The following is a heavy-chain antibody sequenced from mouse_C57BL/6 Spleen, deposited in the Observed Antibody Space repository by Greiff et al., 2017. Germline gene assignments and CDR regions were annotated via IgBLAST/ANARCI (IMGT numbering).Heavy chain of an antibody. D-gene: IGHD2-3*01. Sequence: DVQLVESGGGLVQPKGSLKLSCAASGFSFNTYAMNWVRQAPGKGLEWVARIRSKSNNYATYYADSVKDRFTISRDDSESMLYLQMNNLKTEDTAMYYCVRQSDEYYFDYWGQGTTLTVSS. CDR3: VRQSDEYYFDY. J-gene: IGHJ2*01. CDR2: IRSKSNNYAT. CDR1: GFSFNTYA. V-gene: IGHV10-1*01.